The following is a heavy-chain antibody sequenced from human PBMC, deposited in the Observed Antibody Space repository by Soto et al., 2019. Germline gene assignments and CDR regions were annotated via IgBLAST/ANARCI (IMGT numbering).Heavy chain of an antibody. D-gene: IGHD3-22*01. V-gene: IGHV4-34*01. J-gene: IGHJ5*01. CDR2: INHSGRV. CDR3: STRAYDTNGYYRFDP. Sequence: QVQLQQWGAGLLKPSATLSLTCAVYGGSFSGHSWTWIRQSPGKGLEWIGDINHSGRVNYSPSLKSLVTISLATSKNQVSLTLSAVTAADTAMDYCSTRAYDTNGYYRFDPWGQGTLVTVSS. CDR1: GGSFSGHS.